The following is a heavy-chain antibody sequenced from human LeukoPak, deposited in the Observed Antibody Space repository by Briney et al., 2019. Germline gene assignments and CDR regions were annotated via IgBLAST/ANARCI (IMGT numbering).Heavy chain of an antibody. Sequence: SETLSLTCAVYGGSFSGYYWSWIRQPPGKGLEWIGEINHSGSTNYNPSLRSRVTISVDTSKNQFSLKLSSVTAADTAVYYCAREDYYYYYMDVWGKGTTVTISS. V-gene: IGHV4-34*01. CDR2: INHSGST. CDR3: AREDYYYYYMDV. CDR1: GGSFSGYY. J-gene: IGHJ6*03.